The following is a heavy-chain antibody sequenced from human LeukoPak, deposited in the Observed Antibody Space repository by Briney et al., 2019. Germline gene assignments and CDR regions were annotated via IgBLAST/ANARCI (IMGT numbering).Heavy chain of an antibody. V-gene: IGHV1-18*01. CDR1: GYTFTSYG. Sequence: VASVKISCKASGYTFTSYGISWVRQAPGQGLQWMGWISAYNGNTNYAQKLKGRVTMTTDTSTSTAHMELRSLRSDDTAVYYCARAPYGSSGSANYYYYYGLDVWGQGTTVTVSS. CDR3: ARAPYGSSGSANYYYYYGLDV. D-gene: IGHD3-22*01. J-gene: IGHJ6*02. CDR2: ISAYNGNT.